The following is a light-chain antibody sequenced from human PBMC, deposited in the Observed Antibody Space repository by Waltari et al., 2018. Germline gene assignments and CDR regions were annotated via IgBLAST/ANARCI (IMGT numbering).Light chain of an antibody. Sequence: DIMMTQSPLSLPVTPGEPASISCRSSQILLDSNGDNYLDWYLQKPGQSPQPLIYLGSNRASGVPDRFSGSGSGTDFTLTISSLQAEDVAVYYCQQYYSIPPYTFGQGTKLEIK. CDR1: QILLDSNGDNY. J-gene: IGKJ2*01. V-gene: IGKV2-28*01. CDR3: QQYYSIPPYT. CDR2: LGS.